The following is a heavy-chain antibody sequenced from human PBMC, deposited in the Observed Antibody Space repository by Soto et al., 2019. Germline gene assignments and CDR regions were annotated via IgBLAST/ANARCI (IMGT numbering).Heavy chain of an antibody. CDR3: ARVIVTGTTYSYYYGMDV. Sequence: SETLSLTCAVSGGSISSSNWWSWVRQPPGKGLEWIGEIYHSGSTNYNPSLKSRVTISVDKSKNQFSLKLSSVTAADTAVYYCARVIVTGTTYSYYYGMDVWGQGTTVTVSS. J-gene: IGHJ6*02. CDR1: GGSISSSNW. V-gene: IGHV4-4*02. D-gene: IGHD1-1*01. CDR2: IYHSGST.